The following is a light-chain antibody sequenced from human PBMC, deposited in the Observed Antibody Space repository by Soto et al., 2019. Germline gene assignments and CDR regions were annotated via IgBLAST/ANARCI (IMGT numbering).Light chain of an antibody. CDR1: SSDVGGYNY. CDR3: SSYTTSSTYV. V-gene: IGLV2-14*01. J-gene: IGLJ1*01. Sequence: ALTQPASVSGFPGQPITISCTGTSSDVGGYNYVSWYQQHPGKAPKVMIYDVNNRPSGVPNRFSGSKSGNTASLTISGLQAEDEADYYCSSYTTSSTYVFGSGTKVTVL. CDR2: DVN.